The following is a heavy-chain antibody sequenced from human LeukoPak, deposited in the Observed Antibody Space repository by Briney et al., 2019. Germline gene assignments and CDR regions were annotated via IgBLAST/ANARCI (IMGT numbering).Heavy chain of an antibody. V-gene: IGHV4-34*01. CDR1: GGSFSGYY. D-gene: IGHD6-6*01. CDR3: ARRFGHSSSIIWFDP. J-gene: IGHJ5*02. CDR2: INHSGST. Sequence: PSETLSLTCAVYGGSFSGYYWSWIRQPPGKGLEWIGEINHSGSTNYNPSLKSRVTISVDTSKNQFSLKLSSVTAADTAVYYCARRFGHSSSIIWFDPWGQGTLVTVSS.